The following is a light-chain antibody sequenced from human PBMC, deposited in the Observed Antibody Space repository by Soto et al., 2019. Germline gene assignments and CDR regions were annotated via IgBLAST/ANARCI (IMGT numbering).Light chain of an antibody. J-gene: IGLJ2*01. CDR1: SSDIGGYNF. V-gene: IGLV2-14*03. CDR2: DVS. Sequence: QSALTQPASVSGSPGQSITISCTGTSSDIGGYNFVSWYQHHPGKVPKLVIFDVSNRPSGVPNRFSGSKSGDTASLTISGLQAEDEADYYCSSYSTSNTCVVFGGGTKLTVL. CDR3: SSYSTSNTCVV.